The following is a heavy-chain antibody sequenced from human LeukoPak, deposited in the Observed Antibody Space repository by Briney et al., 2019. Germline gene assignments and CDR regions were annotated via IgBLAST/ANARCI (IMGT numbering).Heavy chain of an antibody. CDR3: ARQGGYSYGEDYYDSSGYSPFYYFDY. CDR2: INHSGST. CDR1: GGSFSGYY. V-gene: IGHV4-34*01. Sequence: SETLSLTCAVYGGSFSGYYWSWIRQPPGKGLEWIGEINHSGSTNYNPSLKSRVTISVDTSKNQFSLKLSSVTAADTAVYYCARQGGYSYGEDYYDSSGYSPFYYFDYWGQGTLVTVSS. D-gene: IGHD3-22*01. J-gene: IGHJ4*02.